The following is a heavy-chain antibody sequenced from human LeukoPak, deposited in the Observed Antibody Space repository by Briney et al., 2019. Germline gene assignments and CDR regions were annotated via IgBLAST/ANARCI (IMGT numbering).Heavy chain of an antibody. V-gene: IGHV4-4*07. CDR3: ARDSRVGTTLYLVS. J-gene: IGHJ4*02. Sequence: PSGTLSLTCTVSGGSITGSFWSWVRQPAGQGLEYIGRVYSSGSTHYNPSLKSRVTVSVDTPKNQFSLRLTSVTAADTAVYYCARDSRVGTTLYLVSWGQGTQVTVSS. D-gene: IGHD1-26*01. CDR2: VYSSGST. CDR1: GGSITGSF.